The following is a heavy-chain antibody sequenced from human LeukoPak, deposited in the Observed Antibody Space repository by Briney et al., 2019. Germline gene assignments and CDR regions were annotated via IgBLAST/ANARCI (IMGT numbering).Heavy chain of an antibody. CDR1: GVIFSNYG. V-gene: IGHV3-30*02. CDR3: AKDTRYHGSGTYATAAFDI. D-gene: IGHD3-10*01. Sequence: GGSLRLSCAASGVIFSNYGMHWVRQAPGKGPEWVALIWYDGSKTYYADSVKGRFTISRDNSKNTLYVQMNSLRIEDAAVYYCAKDTRYHGSGTYATAAFDIWGQGTMVTVSS. CDR2: IWYDGSKT. J-gene: IGHJ3*02.